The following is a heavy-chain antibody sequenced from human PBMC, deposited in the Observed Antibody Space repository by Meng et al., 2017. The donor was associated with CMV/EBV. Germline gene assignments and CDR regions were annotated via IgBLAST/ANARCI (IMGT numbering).Heavy chain of an antibody. CDR2: IYTSGST. CDR1: GGSISSYY. CDR3: AREIVVVPAAIDNWFDP. J-gene: IGHJ5*02. V-gene: IGHV4-4*07. Sequence: GRLQEPGPGLVKPSETLFLTCNVSGGSISSYYWSWIRQPAGKGLEWIGRIYTSGSTNYNPSLKSRVTMSVDTSKNQFSLKLSSVTAADTAVYYCAREIVVVPAAIDNWFDPWGQGTLVTVSS. D-gene: IGHD2-2*02.